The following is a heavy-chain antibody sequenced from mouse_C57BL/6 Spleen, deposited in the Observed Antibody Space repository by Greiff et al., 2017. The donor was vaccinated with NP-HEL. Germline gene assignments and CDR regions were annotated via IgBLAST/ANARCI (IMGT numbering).Heavy chain of an antibody. CDR2: ISGGGGNT. Sequence: EVQGVESGGGLVKPGGSLKLSCAASGFTFSSYTMSWVRQTPEKRLEWVATISGGGGNTYYPDSVKGRFPISRDNAKNTLYLQMSSLRSEDTALYYCASLLGFAYWGQGTLVTVSA. V-gene: IGHV5-9*01. CDR3: ASLLGFAY. J-gene: IGHJ3*01. CDR1: GFTFSSYT.